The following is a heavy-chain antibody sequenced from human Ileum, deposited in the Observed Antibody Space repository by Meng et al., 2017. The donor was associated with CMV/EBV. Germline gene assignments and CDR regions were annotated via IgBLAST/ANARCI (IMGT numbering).Heavy chain of an antibody. CDR3: AADISTAWFYY. J-gene: IGHJ4*02. CDR2: IHYTETT. Sequence: QVQLPESGPGLVKPSETLARTCTVSGDSISSGRHFWGWIRQAPGKGLEWIATIHYTETTHYNPSLKSRITISVDTSKNQISLKVNSVTAADTAMYYCAADISTAWFYYWGQGTLVTVSS. CDR1: GDSISSGRHF. D-gene: IGHD2-2*01. V-gene: IGHV4-39*07.